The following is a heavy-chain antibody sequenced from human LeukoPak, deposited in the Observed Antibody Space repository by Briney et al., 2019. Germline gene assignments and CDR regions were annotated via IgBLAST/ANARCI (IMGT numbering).Heavy chain of an antibody. V-gene: IGHV1-8*03. CDR1: GYTFTSYD. J-gene: IGHJ6*03. Sequence: ASVKVSCRASGYTFTSYDINWVRQATGQGLEWMGWMSPNSGNTGYAQKFQGRVTITRNTSISTAYMELSSLRSEDTAVYYCARVGYCSGGSCHGHYYYYYMDVWGKGTTVTVSS. CDR3: ARVGYCSGGSCHGHYYYYYMDV. D-gene: IGHD2-15*01. CDR2: MSPNSGNT.